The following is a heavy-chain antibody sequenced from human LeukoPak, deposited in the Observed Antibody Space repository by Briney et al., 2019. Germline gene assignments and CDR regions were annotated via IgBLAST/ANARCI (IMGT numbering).Heavy chain of an antibody. V-gene: IGHV4-34*01. CDR2: INHSGST. Sequence: SETLSLTCAVYGGSFSGYYWSWIRQPPGKGLEWIGEINHSGSTNYNPSLKSRVTISVDTSKNQFSLKLSSVTAADTAVYYCARGRFLVSRFLGSRGNYFDYWGQGTLVTVSS. CDR1: GGSFSGYY. CDR3: ARGRFLVSRFLGSRGNYFDY. D-gene: IGHD3-3*01. J-gene: IGHJ4*02.